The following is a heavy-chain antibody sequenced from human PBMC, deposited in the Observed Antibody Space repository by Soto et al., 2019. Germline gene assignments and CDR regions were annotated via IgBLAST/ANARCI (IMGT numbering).Heavy chain of an antibody. Sequence: QVQLQESGPGLVKPSQTLSLTCTVSGGSISSGGYYWSWIRQYPGKGLEWIGYIYYSGSTYYNPSLKSRVNISVDTSKNQFSLKLSSVTAADTAVYYCARGRGAPLQLCFGEIGEGIGAFAIWGQGTMVTVSS. CDR3: ARGRGAPLQLCFGEIGEGIGAFAI. CDR1: GGSISSGGYY. V-gene: IGHV4-31*03. D-gene: IGHD3-10*01. J-gene: IGHJ3*02. CDR2: IYYSGST.